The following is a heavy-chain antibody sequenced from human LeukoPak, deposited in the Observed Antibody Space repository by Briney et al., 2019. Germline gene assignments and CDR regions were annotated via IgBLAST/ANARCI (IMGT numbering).Heavy chain of an antibody. V-gene: IGHV4-39*07. CDR1: GGSISSSSYF. CDR2: IYYSGST. J-gene: IGHJ5*02. D-gene: IGHD6-13*01. CDR3: ARGPSVAAAATPGWFDP. Sequence: SETLSLTCTVSGGSISSSSYFWGWIRQPPGKGLEWIGSIYYSGSTYYSPSLKSRVTISLDTSNIHFSLKLSSVTAADTAVYYCARGPSVAAAATPGWFDPWGQGTLVTVSS.